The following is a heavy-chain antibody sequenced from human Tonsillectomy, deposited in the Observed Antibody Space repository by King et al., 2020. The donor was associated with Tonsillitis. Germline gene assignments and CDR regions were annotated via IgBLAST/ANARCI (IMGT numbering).Heavy chain of an antibody. V-gene: IGHV1-2*02. D-gene: IGHD3-3*01. Sequence: VQLVESGTEVKKPGASVKVSCKASGYTFTDYYMHWVRQAPGQGLEWMGWINPNSGATNYAQKFQGGVTMTRDPSISTAYMELSSLRSDDTAVYYCARRSASGYHRYFDLWGRGTLVIVSS. J-gene: IGHJ2*01. CDR1: GYTFTDYY. CDR2: INPNSGAT. CDR3: ARRSASGYHRYFDL.